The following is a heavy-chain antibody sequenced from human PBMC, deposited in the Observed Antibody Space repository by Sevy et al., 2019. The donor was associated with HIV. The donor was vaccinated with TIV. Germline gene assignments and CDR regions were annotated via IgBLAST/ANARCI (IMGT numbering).Heavy chain of an antibody. CDR2: IVPSFDLS. J-gene: IGHJ3*01. CDR1: GVTFSGYA. D-gene: IGHD6-13*01. V-gene: IGHV1-69*13. CDR3: ARPQRPSGYSSSGDAFDV. Sequence: GLSVKVSCKASGVTFSGYAINWVRQTPGQGLEWMGWIVPSFDLSKYAQKFQGRVTFTADESTDTAYMKLSSLRSDDTAVYYCARPQRPSGYSSSGDAFDVWGQGTMVTVSS.